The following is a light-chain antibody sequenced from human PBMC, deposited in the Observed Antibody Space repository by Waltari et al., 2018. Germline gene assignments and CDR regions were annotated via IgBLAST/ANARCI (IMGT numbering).Light chain of an antibody. Sequence: QSALTQPASVSGSPGQSITISCTGTSSDIGGYNYVSWYQQHPGKAPKLLIYDVSKRPSGVSNRSSGSKSGNTASLRISGLQADDEAEYYCSSYSTNSAHVFGTGTKVTFL. V-gene: IGLV2-14*03. CDR2: DVS. CDR3: SSYSTNSAHV. J-gene: IGLJ1*01. CDR1: SSDIGGYNY.